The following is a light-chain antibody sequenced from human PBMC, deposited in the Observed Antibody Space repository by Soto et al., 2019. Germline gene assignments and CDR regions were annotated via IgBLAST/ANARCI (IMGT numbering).Light chain of an antibody. CDR2: DAS. Sequence: PATLSLSPGERATLSCRASQSVKTFLFWYQPRPGQAPRLLIYDASHRAAGIPARFSGSGFGTDFTLTISSLEPEDAAVYYCQQLSTLPPNPFGHVT. CDR3: QQLSTLPPNP. J-gene: IGKJ5*01. V-gene: IGKV3-11*01. CDR1: QSVKTF.